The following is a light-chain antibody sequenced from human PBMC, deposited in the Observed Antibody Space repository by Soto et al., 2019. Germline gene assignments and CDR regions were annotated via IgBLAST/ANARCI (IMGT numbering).Light chain of an antibody. CDR2: DAS. J-gene: IGKJ4*01. V-gene: IGKV3-11*01. CDR3: QQRSNWLT. CDR1: QSVTTY. Sequence: EIVLTQSPATLSLSPGERATLSCRASQSVTTYLAWYQQKPGQAPRLLIYDASNRASGIPARFSGSGSGTDFTLTISGLDPEDVAVYYCQQRSNWLTFGGGTKVEIK.